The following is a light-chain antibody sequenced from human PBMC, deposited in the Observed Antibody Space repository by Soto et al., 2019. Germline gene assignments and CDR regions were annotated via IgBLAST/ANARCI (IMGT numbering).Light chain of an antibody. V-gene: IGKV1-5*01. Sequence: QMNQARSTLCVYDRERVVKSFRASQRISNWLAWYQQKPGKAPKLLIYDVSSLESGVPSRFSGSGSGTEFPLTTSSLQPDDSATYYCQQYNTFWTFGKGTKVDIK. CDR3: QQYNTFWT. CDR2: DVS. J-gene: IGKJ1*01. CDR1: QRISNW.